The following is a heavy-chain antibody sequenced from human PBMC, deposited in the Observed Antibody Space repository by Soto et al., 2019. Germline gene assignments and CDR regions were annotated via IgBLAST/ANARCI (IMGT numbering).Heavy chain of an antibody. CDR1: GFTFSDYY. CDR2: IRSSGSTI. V-gene: IGHV3-11*01. Sequence: QVQLVESGGGLVKPGGSLRLSCAASGFTFSDYYMSWIRQAPGKGLEWVSYIRSSGSTIYYADSVKGRFTISSDNAKNALYLETHTLRAEVRAVYYCARIVPPLDYWGQGSLVTVSS. D-gene: IGHD3-16*02. CDR3: ARIVPPLDY. J-gene: IGHJ4*02.